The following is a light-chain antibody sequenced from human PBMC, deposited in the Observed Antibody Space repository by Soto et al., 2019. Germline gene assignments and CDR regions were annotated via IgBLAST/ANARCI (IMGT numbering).Light chain of an antibody. CDR3: ASYTGSDTSV. J-gene: IGLJ2*01. V-gene: IGLV2-8*01. CDR1: SSDVGGYNY. CDR2: EVS. Sequence: QSVLTQPPSASGSPGQSVTISCTGTSSDVGGYNYVSWYQQHPGKAPKLMIYEVSKRPSGVPDRLSGSKSGNTASLTVSGLQVEDEADYYCASYTGSDTSVFGGGTKLTVL.